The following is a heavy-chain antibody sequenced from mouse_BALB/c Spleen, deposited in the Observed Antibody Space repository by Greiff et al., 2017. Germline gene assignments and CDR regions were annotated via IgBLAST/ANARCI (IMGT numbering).Heavy chain of an antibody. D-gene: IGHD2-1*01. CDR2: ISNGGGST. Sequence: DVQLQESGGGLVQPGGSLKLSCAASGFTFSSYTMSWVRQTPEKRLEWVAYISNGGGSTYYPDTVKGRFTISRDNAKNTLYLQMSSLKSEDTAMYYCARLGGNSGDVWGAGTTVTVSS. J-gene: IGHJ1*01. CDR3: ARLGGNSGDV. V-gene: IGHV5-12-2*01. CDR1: GFTFSSYT.